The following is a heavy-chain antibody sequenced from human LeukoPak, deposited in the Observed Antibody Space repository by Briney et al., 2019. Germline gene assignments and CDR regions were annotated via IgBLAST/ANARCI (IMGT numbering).Heavy chain of an antibody. CDR1: GGSISSYY. V-gene: IGHV4-59*01. J-gene: IGHJ6*03. CDR3: ARTTGLFYMDV. CDR2: IYYSGST. D-gene: IGHD4-17*01. Sequence: SETLSLTCTVSGGSISSYYWSWIRQPPGKGLEWIGYIYYSGSTNYNPSLKSRVTISVDTSKNQLSLKLSSVTAADTAVYYCARTTGLFYMDVWGKGTTVTISS.